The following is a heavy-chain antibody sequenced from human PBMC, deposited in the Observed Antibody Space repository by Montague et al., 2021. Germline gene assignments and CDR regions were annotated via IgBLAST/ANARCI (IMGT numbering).Heavy chain of an antibody. D-gene: IGHD2-21*02. Sequence: SETLSLTCTVSGGSISSSPFYWGWIRQSPGKGLEWIGSNYYRGNTYYNPSLKSRVSLSIETSKNQFSLKMNSVTAADTAVYYCARAGPRTYGGDSLDYWGQGALVTVSS. CDR1: GGSISSSPFY. V-gene: IGHV4-39*01. CDR2: NYYRGNT. CDR3: ARAGPRTYGGDSLDY. J-gene: IGHJ4*02.